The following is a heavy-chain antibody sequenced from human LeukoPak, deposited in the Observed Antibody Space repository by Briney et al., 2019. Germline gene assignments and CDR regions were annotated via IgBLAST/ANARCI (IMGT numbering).Heavy chain of an antibody. CDR2: ISAYNGNT. CDR1: GYTFTNYG. V-gene: IGHV1-18*01. J-gene: IGHJ5*02. Sequence: EASVKVSCKASGYTFTNYGISWVRQAPGQGLEWMGWISAYNGNTNYAQKLQGRVTMTTDTSTSTAYMELRSLRSDDTAVYYCARDTYYDFWSGFFRPQNWFDPWGQGALVTVSS. D-gene: IGHD3-3*01. CDR3: ARDTYYDFWSGFFRPQNWFDP.